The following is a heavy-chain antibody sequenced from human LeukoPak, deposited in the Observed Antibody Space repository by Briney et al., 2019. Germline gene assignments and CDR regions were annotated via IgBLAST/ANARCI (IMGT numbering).Heavy chain of an antibody. CDR1: GYTLTELS. V-gene: IGHV1-24*01. J-gene: IGHJ6*03. CDR2: FDPEDGET. CDR3: ATVERELPSVYYYYYMDV. D-gene: IGHD1-26*01. Sequence: GASVKVSCKVSGYTLTELSMHWVRQAPGKGLEWMGGFDPEDGETIYAQKFQGRVTMTEDTSTDTAYMELSSLRSEDTAVYYCATVERELPSVYYYYYMDVWGEGTTVTISS.